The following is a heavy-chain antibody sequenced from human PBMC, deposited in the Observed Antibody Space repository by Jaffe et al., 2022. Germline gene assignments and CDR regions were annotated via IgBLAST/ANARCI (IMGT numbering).Heavy chain of an antibody. CDR3: ARGAVFWAGRDYYYYYYMDV. V-gene: IGHV1-2*06. J-gene: IGHJ6*03. Sequence: QVQLVQSGAEVKKPGASVKVSCKASGYTFTGYYMHWVRQAPGQGLEWMGRINPNSGGTNYAQKFQGRVTMTRDTSISTAYMELSRLRSDDTAVYYCARGAVFWAGRDYYYYYYMDVWGKGTTVTVSS. D-gene: IGHD3-10*01. CDR1: GYTFTGYY. CDR2: INPNSGGT.